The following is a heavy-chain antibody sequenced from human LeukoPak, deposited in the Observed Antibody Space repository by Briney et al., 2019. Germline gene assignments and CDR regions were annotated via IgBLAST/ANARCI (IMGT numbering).Heavy chain of an antibody. CDR1: GVTFSSYG. CDR2: IWYDGSNK. J-gene: IGHJ6*02. D-gene: IGHD5-18*01. CDR3: AREMDTAMEYYYYGMDV. V-gene: IGHV3-33*01. Sequence: GGSLRLSCAATGVTFSSYGMHWVRQAPGKGLEWVAVIWYDGSNKYYADSVKGRFTISRDNSKNTLYLQMNSLRAEDMAVYYCAREMDTAMEYYYYGMDVWGQGTTVTVSS.